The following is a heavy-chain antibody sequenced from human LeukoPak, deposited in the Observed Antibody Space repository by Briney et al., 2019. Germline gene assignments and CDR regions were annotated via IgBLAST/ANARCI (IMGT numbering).Heavy chain of an antibody. V-gene: IGHV1-18*01. CDR2: ISAYNGNT. J-gene: IGHJ4*02. CDR1: GYTFTSYG. D-gene: IGHD3-16*01. Sequence: GASVKVSCKASGYTFTSYGISWVRQAPGQGLEWMGWISAYNGNTNYAQKLQGRVTMTTDTSTSTAYMELRSLRSDDTAVYYCARDQVTFGGVMVSNYWGQGTLVTVSS. CDR3: ARDQVTFGGVMVSNY.